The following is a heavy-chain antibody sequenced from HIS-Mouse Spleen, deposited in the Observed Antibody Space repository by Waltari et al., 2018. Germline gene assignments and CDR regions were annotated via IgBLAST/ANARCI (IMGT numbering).Heavy chain of an antibody. CDR2: IIPILGIA. D-gene: IGHD6-13*01. CDR1: GGTFSSYA. Sequence: QVQLVQSGAEVKKPGSSVKVSCKASGGTFSSYAISWVRQAPGQGLEWMGRIIPILGIANYAQKFQGRVTITADKSTSTAYMELSSLRSEDTAVYYCARHPEIAAAVGAFDIWGQGTIVTVSS. V-gene: IGHV1-69*04. CDR3: ARHPEIAAAVGAFDI. J-gene: IGHJ3*02.